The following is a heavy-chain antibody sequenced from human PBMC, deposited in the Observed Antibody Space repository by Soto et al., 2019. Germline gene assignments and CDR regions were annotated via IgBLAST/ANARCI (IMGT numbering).Heavy chain of an antibody. CDR1: GFTFSNYD. D-gene: IGHD2-8*01. J-gene: IGHJ4*02. Sequence: GGSLRLSCAASGFTFSNYDMHWVRQVTGKGLEWVSTIGTAGDTYYPGSVKGRFTISRENAKNSLYLQMNSLRAEETAVYYCEGGRLISLSYFDSWGQGTLVPVSP. V-gene: IGHV3-13*01. CDR3: EGGRLISLSYFDS. CDR2: IGTAGDT.